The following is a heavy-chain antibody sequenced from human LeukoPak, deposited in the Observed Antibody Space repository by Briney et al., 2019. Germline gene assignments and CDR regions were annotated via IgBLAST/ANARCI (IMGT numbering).Heavy chain of an antibody. CDR1: GGSISSSSYY. D-gene: IGHD3-22*01. CDR2: IYYSRST. CDR3: ARATYYYDSSGYYFDY. V-gene: IGHV4-39*07. Sequence: SETLSLTCTVSGGSISSSSYYWGWIRQPPGKGLEWIGSIYYSRSTYYNPSLKSRVTISVDTSKNQFSLKLSSVTAADTAVYYCARATYYYDSSGYYFDYWGQGTLVTVSS. J-gene: IGHJ4*02.